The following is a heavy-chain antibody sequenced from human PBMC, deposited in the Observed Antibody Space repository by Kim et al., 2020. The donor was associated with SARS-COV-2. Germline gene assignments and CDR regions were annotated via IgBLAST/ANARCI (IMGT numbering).Heavy chain of an antibody. J-gene: IGHJ3*02. V-gene: IGHV1-2*02. Sequence: FAQKFQGRVTMTRDTSISTAYMELGRLRSDDTAVYYCARDLLFDSGAFDIWGQGTMVTVSS. D-gene: IGHD2-21*01. CDR3: ARDLLFDSGAFDI.